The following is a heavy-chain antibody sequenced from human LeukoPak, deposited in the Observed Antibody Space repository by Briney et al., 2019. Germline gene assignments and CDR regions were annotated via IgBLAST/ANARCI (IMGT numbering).Heavy chain of an antibody. CDR1: GFTFSSYW. D-gene: IGHD3-10*01. CDR2: INSDGSST. CDR3: ARGAEAITMVRGVIWPPDNWFDP. V-gene: IGHV3-74*01. Sequence: PGGSLRLSCAAPGFTFSSYWMHWVRQAPGKGLVWVSRINSDGSSTSYADSVKGRFTISRDNAKNTLYLQMNSLRDEDTAVYYCARGAEAITMVRGVIWPPDNWFDPWGQGTLVTVSS. J-gene: IGHJ5*02.